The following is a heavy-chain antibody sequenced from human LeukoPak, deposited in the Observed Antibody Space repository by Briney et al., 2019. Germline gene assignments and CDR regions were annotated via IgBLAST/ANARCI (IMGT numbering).Heavy chain of an antibody. Sequence: SETLSLTCTISGGSISTSYWGWIRQPPGKGLECLGYIFYSGRTNYDPSLKSRVTISIDSSENQLSLKLTSVSAADTAVYYCARMLGREAYPLDHWGQGTLVTVSS. J-gene: IGHJ4*02. CDR3: ARMLGREAYPLDH. CDR1: GGSISTSY. D-gene: IGHD3-16*01. V-gene: IGHV4-59*01. CDR2: IFYSGRT.